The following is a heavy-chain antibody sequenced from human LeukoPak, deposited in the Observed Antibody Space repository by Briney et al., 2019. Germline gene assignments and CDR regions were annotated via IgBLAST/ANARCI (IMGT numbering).Heavy chain of an antibody. CDR3: ASGGRDGYNSQLSFFDY. J-gene: IGHJ4*02. D-gene: IGHD5-24*01. Sequence: SETLSLTCTVSGGSISSSSYYWGWIRQPPGKGLEWIGSLYYSGSTYYNPSLKSRVTISVDTSKNQFSLKLSSVTAADTAVYYCASGGRDGYNSQLSFFDYWGQGTLVTVSS. CDR2: LYYSGST. V-gene: IGHV4-39*07. CDR1: GGSISSSSYY.